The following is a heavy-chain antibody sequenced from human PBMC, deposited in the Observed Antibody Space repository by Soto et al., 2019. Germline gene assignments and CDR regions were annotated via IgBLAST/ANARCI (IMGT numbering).Heavy chain of an antibody. J-gene: IGHJ4*02. Sequence: GSLRLSCAASGFTFSSDWMHWVRQAPGKGLVWVSRINTDGSGTSYADSVKGRFTISRDNAKNTLYLQMNSLRAEDTAVYYCAKRAYGSDFDYWGQGTLVTVSS. CDR1: GFTFSSDW. D-gene: IGHD3-10*01. CDR2: INTDGSGT. V-gene: IGHV3-74*01. CDR3: AKRAYGSDFDY.